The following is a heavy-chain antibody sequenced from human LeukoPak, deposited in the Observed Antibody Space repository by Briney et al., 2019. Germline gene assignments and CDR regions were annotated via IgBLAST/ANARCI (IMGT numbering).Heavy chain of an antibody. J-gene: IGHJ4*02. D-gene: IGHD5-18*01. Sequence: GGSLRLSCAASAFTFSSYWMHWVRQAPGKGIVWVSRINSDGGRTSYAASVKGRFTISRDNAKKTLYLQINSLRAEDTAVYYCARGDACSYGLFDYWGQGTLVTVSS. CDR1: AFTFSSYW. CDR2: INSDGGRT. CDR3: ARGDACSYGLFDY. V-gene: IGHV3-74*01.